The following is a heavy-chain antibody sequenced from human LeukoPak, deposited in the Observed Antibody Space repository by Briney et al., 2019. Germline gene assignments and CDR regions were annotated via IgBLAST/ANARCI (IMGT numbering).Heavy chain of an antibody. CDR3: ARGAQRIVGAPYYYYMDV. CDR1: GYTFTSYY. V-gene: IGHV1-46*01. J-gene: IGHJ6*03. Sequence: GASVKLSCKASGYTFTSYYIHWVRQAPGQGLEWMGIINPSGGSTSYAQKFQGRVTMTRDTSTSTVYMELSSLRSEDTAVYYCARGAQRIVGAPYYYYMDVWGKGTTVTVSS. D-gene: IGHD1-26*01. CDR2: INPSGGST.